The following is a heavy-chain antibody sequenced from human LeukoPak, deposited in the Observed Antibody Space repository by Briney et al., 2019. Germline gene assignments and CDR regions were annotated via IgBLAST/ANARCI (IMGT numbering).Heavy chain of an antibody. CDR3: ARAYCGGDCYLYYFDY. CDR1: GGTFSSYA. J-gene: IGHJ4*02. D-gene: IGHD2-21*02. CDR2: IIPIFGTA. V-gene: IGHV1-69*01. Sequence: SVKVSCKASGGTFSSYAISWVRQAPGQGLEWMGGIIPIFGTANYAQKFQGRVTITADESTSTAYMELSSLRSEDTAVYYCARAYCGGDCYLYYFDYWGQGTLVTVSS.